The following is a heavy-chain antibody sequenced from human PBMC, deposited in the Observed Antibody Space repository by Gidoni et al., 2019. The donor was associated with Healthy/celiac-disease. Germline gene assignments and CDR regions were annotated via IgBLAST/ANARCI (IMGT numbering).Heavy chain of an antibody. CDR3: AKGQIGYCSSTSCSYLFDY. CDR1: GFTFDDYA. V-gene: IGHV3-9*01. J-gene: IGHJ4*02. CDR2: ISGNSGSI. D-gene: IGHD2-2*01. Sequence: EVQLVESGGGLVQPGRSLRLSCAVSGFTFDDYAMHWVRQAPGKGLEGGSGISGNSGSIGYAGSVKGRFTISRDNAKNSLYLQMNSLRAEDTALYYCAKGQIGYCSSTSCSYLFDYWGQGTLVTVSS.